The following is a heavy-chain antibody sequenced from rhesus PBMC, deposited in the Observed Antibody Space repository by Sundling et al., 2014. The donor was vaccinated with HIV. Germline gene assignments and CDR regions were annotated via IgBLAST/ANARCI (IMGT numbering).Heavy chain of an antibody. CDR1: GGSISSNY. CDR2: ISGSGGST. J-gene: IGHJ6*01. Sequence: QLQLQESGPGLVKPSETLSLTCAVSGGSISSNYWSWIRQPPGKGLEWIGRISGSGGSTDYNPSLKSRVTISTDTSKNQFSLKLSSVTAADTAVYYCARDETYYYSGSYYYHYGLDSWGQGVVVTVSS. D-gene: IGHD3-16*01. CDR3: ARDETYYYSGSYYYHYGLDS. V-gene: IGHV4-173*01.